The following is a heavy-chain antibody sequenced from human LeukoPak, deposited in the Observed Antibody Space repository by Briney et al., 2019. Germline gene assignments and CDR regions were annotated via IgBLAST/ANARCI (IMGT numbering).Heavy chain of an antibody. CDR3: ARDDYYGSGSPGGY. V-gene: IGHV3-33*01. J-gene: IGHJ4*02. D-gene: IGHD3-10*01. Sequence: GGSLRPSCAASGFTFSSYGMHWVRQAPGKGLEWVAVIWYDGSNKYYADSVKGRFTISRDNSKNTLYLQMNSLRAEDTAVYYCARDDYYGSGSPGGYWGQGTLVTVSS. CDR1: GFTFSSYG. CDR2: IWYDGSNK.